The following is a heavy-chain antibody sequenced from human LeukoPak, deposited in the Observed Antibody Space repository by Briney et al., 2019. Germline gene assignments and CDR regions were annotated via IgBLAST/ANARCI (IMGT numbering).Heavy chain of an antibody. V-gene: IGHV4-39*01. CDR3: ASGKDELPAAVVDS. Sequence: SETLSLTCTVSGDSIISGTYFWAWIRKPPWSGLEWIGSIYYSGNTYYKPSLKSRVTISLDVTQFSLKLTSMTAADTAVYYCASGKDELPAAVVDSWGQGILVTVSS. J-gene: IGHJ4*02. CDR2: IYYSGNT. CDR1: GDSIISGTYF. D-gene: IGHD2-2*01.